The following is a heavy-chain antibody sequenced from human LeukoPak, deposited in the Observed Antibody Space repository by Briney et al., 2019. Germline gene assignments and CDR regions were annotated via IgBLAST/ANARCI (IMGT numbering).Heavy chain of an antibody. CDR3: ARPSGTWGAFDI. CDR1: GLTFTRYG. D-gene: IGHD1-7*01. CDR2: ICNDGSNK. Sequence: GRSLRLSCAASGLTFTRYGMHWVRQAPGKGLEWVTVICNDGSNKYYAGCVKGRFTISRDNSKNTLYLQMNSRRVEDMAVYYCARPSGTWGAFDIWGQGTMVTVSS. J-gene: IGHJ3*02. V-gene: IGHV3-33*01.